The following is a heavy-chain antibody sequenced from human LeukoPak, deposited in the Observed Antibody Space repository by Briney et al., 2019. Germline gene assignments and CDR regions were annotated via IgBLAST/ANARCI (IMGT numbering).Heavy chain of an antibody. J-gene: IGHJ4*02. CDR1: GFTFSRYA. D-gene: IGHD6-6*01. CDR2: ISSNGGST. Sequence: GGSLRLSCAASGFTFSRYAMHWVRQAPGKGLEYVSAISSNGGSTYYANSVKGRFTISRDNSKSTLYLQMGSLRAEGMAVYYCARGGVSSSARFDYWGQGTLVTVSS. CDR3: ARGGVSSSARFDY. V-gene: IGHV3-64*01.